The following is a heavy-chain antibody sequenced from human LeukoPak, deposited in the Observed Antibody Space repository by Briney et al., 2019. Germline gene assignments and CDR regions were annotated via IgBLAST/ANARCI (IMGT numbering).Heavy chain of an antibody. Sequence: PSETLSLTCTVSGGSISSYYWSWIRQTPGKGLEWIGYIYYSGSTNYNPSLKSRVTISVDTSKNQFSLKLSSVTAADTAVYYCARCVVGLGYYFDYWGQGTLVTVSS. J-gene: IGHJ4*02. CDR1: GGSISSYY. CDR3: ARCVVGLGYYFDY. CDR2: IYYSGST. D-gene: IGHD2-2*01. V-gene: IGHV4-59*01.